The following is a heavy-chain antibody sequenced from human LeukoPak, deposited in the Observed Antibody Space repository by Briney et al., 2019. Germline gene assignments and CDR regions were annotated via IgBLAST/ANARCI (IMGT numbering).Heavy chain of an antibody. J-gene: IGHJ4*02. Sequence: SETLSLTCTVSGGFISGYFWSWIRQPPGKGLEWIGYIYHTGNTYYNPSLESRVTMSVDKSKNQFSLSLASVTVADTAVYYCARERPLDTVVSQDFWGQGTLVIVSS. CDR3: ARERPLDTVVSQDF. V-gene: IGHV4-59*12. CDR2: IYHTGNT. CDR1: GGFISGYF. D-gene: IGHD4-23*01.